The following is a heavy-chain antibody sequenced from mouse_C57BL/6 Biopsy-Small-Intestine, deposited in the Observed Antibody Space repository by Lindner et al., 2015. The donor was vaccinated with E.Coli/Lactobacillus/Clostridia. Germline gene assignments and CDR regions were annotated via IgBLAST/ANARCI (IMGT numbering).Heavy chain of an antibody. CDR2: ISSGSSTI. J-gene: IGHJ2*01. CDR3: ARRALTGYYFDY. CDR1: GFTFSDYG. D-gene: IGHD3-3*01. Sequence: VQLQESGGGLVKPGGSLKLSCAASGFTFSDYGMHWVRQAPEKGLEWVAYISSGSSTIYYADTVKGRFTISRDNAKNTLFLQMTSLRSEDTAMYYCARRALTGYYFDYWGQGTTLTVST. V-gene: IGHV5-17*01.